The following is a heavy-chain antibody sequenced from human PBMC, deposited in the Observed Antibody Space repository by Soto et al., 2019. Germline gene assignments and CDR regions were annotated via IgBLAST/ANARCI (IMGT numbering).Heavy chain of an antibody. Sequence: PSETLSLTCTVSGDSISRGGYYWNWIRQHPRKGLEWIGYIYHSGSTNYNPSLKSRVTISVDTSKNQLSLKLSSVTAADTAVYYCASSDYRNGMDVWGQGTTVTVSS. CDR3: ASSDYRNGMDV. CDR2: IYHSGST. V-gene: IGHV4-61*08. J-gene: IGHJ6*02. CDR1: GDSISRGGYY. D-gene: IGHD4-17*01.